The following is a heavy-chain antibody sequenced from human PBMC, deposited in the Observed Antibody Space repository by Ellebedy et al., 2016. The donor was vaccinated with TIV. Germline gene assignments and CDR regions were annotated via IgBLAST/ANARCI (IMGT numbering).Heavy chain of an antibody. CDR1: GFTFSDYG. Sequence: GESLKISXAASGFTFSDYGMNWVRQAPGKGLEWVSYISNSSSTTYYADSVKGRFTISRDNAKNSLYLQMNSLRAEDTAVYYCARRHDTWGQGTLVTVSS. V-gene: IGHV3-48*04. J-gene: IGHJ5*02. CDR3: ARRHDT. CDR2: ISNSSSTT. D-gene: IGHD3-22*01.